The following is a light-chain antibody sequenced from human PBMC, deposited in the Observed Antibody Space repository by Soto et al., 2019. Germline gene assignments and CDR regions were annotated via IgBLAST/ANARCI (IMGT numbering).Light chain of an antibody. J-gene: IGKJ4*01. Sequence: EIVMTQSPPTLDVSPGEIATLSCMAIQSVSSNLSWYQQKPGQAPRLLIYGASTRATGIPARFSGSGSGTEFTLTISSLQSEDFAVYYCQQYNNWPPDTFGGGTKVEIK. CDR1: QSVSSN. V-gene: IGKV3-15*01. CDR2: GAS. CDR3: QQYNNWPPDT.